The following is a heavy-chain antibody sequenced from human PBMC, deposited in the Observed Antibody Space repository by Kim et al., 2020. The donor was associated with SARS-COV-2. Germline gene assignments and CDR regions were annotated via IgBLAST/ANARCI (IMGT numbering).Heavy chain of an antibody. CDR1: GFTFSTYA. V-gene: IGHV3-30-3*01. CDR3: ARGVAVSASYFQY. J-gene: IGHJ1*01. D-gene: IGHD2-21*02. Sequence: GGSLRLSCAASGFTFSTYAMHWVRQAPGKGLEWVAVLSSDGINEYYGDSVKSRFTISRDNSKNTLYLQMNSLRAEDTAVYYCARGVAVSASYFQYWGQGSLVTVSS. CDR2: LSSDGINE.